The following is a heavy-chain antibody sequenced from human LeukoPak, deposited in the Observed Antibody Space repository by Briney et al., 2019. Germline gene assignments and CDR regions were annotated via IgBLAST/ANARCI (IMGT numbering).Heavy chain of an antibody. J-gene: IGHJ3*02. CDR3: ARVQRSGGAFDI. Sequence: PGGSLRLSCAPSGFTFSSYDMHWVCQAPGKGLEWVSAIGTAGDTYYPGSVKGRFTISRENAKNSLYLQMNSLRAGDTAVYYCARVQRSGGAFDIWGQGTMVTVSS. V-gene: IGHV3-13*01. CDR1: GFTFSSYD. D-gene: IGHD5-24*01. CDR2: IGTAGDT.